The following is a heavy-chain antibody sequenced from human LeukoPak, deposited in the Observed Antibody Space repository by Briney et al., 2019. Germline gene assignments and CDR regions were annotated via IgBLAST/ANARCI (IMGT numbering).Heavy chain of an antibody. CDR3: ARGDSLSSGWYYFDY. CDR1: GYSISSGYY. V-gene: IGHV4-38-2*02. Sequence: SETLSLTCTVSGYSISSGYYWGWIRQPPGKGLEWIGIIYHSGSTYYNPSLKSRVTISVDTSKNQFSLKLSSVTAADTAVYYCARGDSLSSGWYYFDYWGQGTLVTVSP. J-gene: IGHJ4*02. D-gene: IGHD6-19*01. CDR2: IYHSGST.